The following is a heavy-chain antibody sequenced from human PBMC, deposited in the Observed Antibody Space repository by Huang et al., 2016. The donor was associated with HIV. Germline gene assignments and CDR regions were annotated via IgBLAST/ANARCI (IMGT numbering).Heavy chain of an antibody. CDR3: ARAKDTWDAYDI. J-gene: IGHJ3*02. CDR2: ISNDGSNN. CDR1: GFPFNNHA. D-gene: IGHD5-18*01. Sequence: QVQLVESGGGVVQPGRSLRLSCAASGFPFNNHAMHWVRRAPGKGLDWVAVISNDGSNNYYADSVKGRFTISRDSSKSTLFLHMTSLRTEDTAVYYCARAKDTWDAYDIWGQGTMVIVSS. V-gene: IGHV3-30-3*01.